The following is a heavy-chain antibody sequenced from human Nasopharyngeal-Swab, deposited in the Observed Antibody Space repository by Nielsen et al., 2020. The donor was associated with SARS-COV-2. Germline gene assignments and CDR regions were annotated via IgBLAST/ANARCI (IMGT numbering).Heavy chain of an antibody. CDR2: ISYDGSNK. CDR1: GFTFSSYA. V-gene: IGHV3-30-3*01. CDR3: ARKADWSLYYYYMDV. J-gene: IGHJ6*03. Sequence: GESLKISCAASGFTFSSYAMHWVRQAPGKGLEWVAVISYDGSNKYYADSVKGRFTISRDNSKNTLCLQMNSLRAEDTAVYYCARKADWSLYYYYMDVWGKGTTVTVSS. D-gene: IGHD3-9*01.